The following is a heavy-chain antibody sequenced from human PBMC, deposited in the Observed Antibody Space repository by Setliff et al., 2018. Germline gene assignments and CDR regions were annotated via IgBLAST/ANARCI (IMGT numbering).Heavy chain of an antibody. V-gene: IGHV4-39*01. CDR1: GGSISSISYY. J-gene: IGHJ4*02. D-gene: IGHD2-2*01. CDR3: ASCRYQVPYDY. CDR2: VYDSGTT. Sequence: ETLSLTCTVPGGSISSISYYWGWIRQPPGKGLEWIGTVYDSGTTYYNPSLKSRVTIFVDTSKNQFSLNLNSVTAADTGVYYCASCRYQVPYDYWGQGILVTVSS.